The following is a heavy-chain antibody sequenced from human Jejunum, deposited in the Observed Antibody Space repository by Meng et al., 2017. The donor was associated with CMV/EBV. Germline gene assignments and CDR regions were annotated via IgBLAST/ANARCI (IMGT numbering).Heavy chain of an antibody. CDR3: AQYCSSTSCSLRAFDY. CDR1: GFPFGSYA. Sequence: GFPFGSYAMSWVRQAPGKGLEWVSLIYSPDNPYYADSVKGRFTISRDNSKNTLYLQMNSLRAEDTAVYYCAQYCSSTSCSLRAFDYWGQGTLVTVSS. J-gene: IGHJ4*02. CDR2: IYSPDNP. V-gene: IGHV3-23*03. D-gene: IGHD2/OR15-2a*01.